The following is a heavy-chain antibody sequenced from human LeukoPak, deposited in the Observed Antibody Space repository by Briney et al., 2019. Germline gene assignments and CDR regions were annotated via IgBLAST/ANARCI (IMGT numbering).Heavy chain of an antibody. CDR2: IYTSGST. V-gene: IGHV4-4*09. D-gene: IGHD3-22*01. J-gene: IGHJ4*02. Sequence: SETLSLTCTVSGGSISSYYWSWIRQPPGKGLEWIGYIYTSGSTNYNPSLKSRVTISVDTSKNQFSLKLSSVTAADTAVYYCARVSSGYPEYNFDYWGQGTLVTVSS. CDR1: GGSISSYY. CDR3: ARVSSGYPEYNFDY.